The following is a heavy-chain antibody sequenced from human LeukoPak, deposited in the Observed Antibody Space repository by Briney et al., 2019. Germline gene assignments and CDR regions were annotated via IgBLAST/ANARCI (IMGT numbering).Heavy chain of an antibody. CDR3: ARDRKPGAAAGIDSYDY. D-gene: IGHD6-13*01. J-gene: IGHJ4*02. CDR2: IIPIFDTA. V-gene: IGHV1-69*13. CDR1: GGTFSSYA. Sequence: ASVKVSCKASGGTFSSYAISWVRQAPGQGLEWMGGIIPIFDTADYAQKFQGRVTITADESTSTAYTELRSLRSDDTAVYYCARDRKPGAAAGIDSYDYWGQGTLVTVSS.